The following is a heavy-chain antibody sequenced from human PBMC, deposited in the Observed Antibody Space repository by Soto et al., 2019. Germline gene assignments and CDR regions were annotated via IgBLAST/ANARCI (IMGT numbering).Heavy chain of an antibody. CDR2: MNPNSGNT. CDR1: GYTFTSYD. CDR3: ARGPRTYYYDSSGYPDY. Sequence: ASVKVSCKASGYTFTSYDINWVRQATGQGLEWVGWMNPNSGNTGYAQKFQGRVTMTRNTSISTAYMELSSLRSEDTAVYYRARGPRTYYYDSSGYPDYWGQGTLVTVSS. V-gene: IGHV1-8*01. D-gene: IGHD3-22*01. J-gene: IGHJ4*02.